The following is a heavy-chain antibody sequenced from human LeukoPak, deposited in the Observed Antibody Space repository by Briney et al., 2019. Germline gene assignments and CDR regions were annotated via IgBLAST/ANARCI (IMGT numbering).Heavy chain of an antibody. D-gene: IGHD5-24*01. V-gene: IGHV1-18*01. CDR2: ISAYNGNT. CDR1: GYTFTSYG. Sequence: GASVKVSCKASGYTFTSYGISWVRQAPGQGLEWMGWISAYNGNTNYAQKLQGRVTMTTDTSTSTAYMELRSLRSDDTAVYYCAGSERWLQYNWFDPWGQGTLVTVSS. CDR3: AGSERWLQYNWFDP. J-gene: IGHJ5*02.